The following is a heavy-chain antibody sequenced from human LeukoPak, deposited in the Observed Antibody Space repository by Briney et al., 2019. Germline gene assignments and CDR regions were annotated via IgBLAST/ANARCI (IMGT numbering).Heavy chain of an antibody. CDR1: GFTFSSYW. CDR2: INQDGGAK. J-gene: IGHJ4*02. Sequence: GGSLRLSCAAPGFTFSSYWMAWVRQATGRGVEWVGNINQDGGAKFSVDSVKGLFTISRDNARNSLYLQMNNLRVEDTGIYYCATSHDSSGNNWGQGTLVTVSS. V-gene: IGHV3-7*01. D-gene: IGHD3-22*01. CDR3: ATSHDSSGNN.